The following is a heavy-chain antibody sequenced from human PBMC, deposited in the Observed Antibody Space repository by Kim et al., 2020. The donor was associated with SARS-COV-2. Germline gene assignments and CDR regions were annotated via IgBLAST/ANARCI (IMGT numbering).Heavy chain of an antibody. CDR2: INAGNGNT. CDR3: ARDPYYDFWSGYDNWFDP. Sequence: ASVKVSCKASGYTFTNYAMHWVRQAPGQRLEWMGWINAGNGNTKYSQKFQGRVTITRDTSASTAYMELSSLRSEDTAVYYCARDPYYDFWSGYDNWFDPWGQGTLVTVSS. J-gene: IGHJ5*02. V-gene: IGHV1-3*01. D-gene: IGHD3-3*01. CDR1: GYTFTNYA.